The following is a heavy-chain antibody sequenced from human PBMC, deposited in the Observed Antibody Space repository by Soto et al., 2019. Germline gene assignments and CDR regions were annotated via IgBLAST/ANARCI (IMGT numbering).Heavy chain of an antibody. V-gene: IGHV3-30*18. CDR2: ISYDGSNE. J-gene: IGHJ4*02. CDR3: AKDTYYRDSSGYYVFDY. CDR1: GFIFNNYG. Sequence: QVQLVESGGAVVQPGRSLRLSCEASGFIFNNYGMHWVRQAPGKGLEWVAHISYDGSNEHYVDSVKGRFTISRDNSKNTVYLQLNSLRAEETAVYYCAKDTYYRDSSGYYVFDYWGQGTLVTVSS. D-gene: IGHD3-22*01.